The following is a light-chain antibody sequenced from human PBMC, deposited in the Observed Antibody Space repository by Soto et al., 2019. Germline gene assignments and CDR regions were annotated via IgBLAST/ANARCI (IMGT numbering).Light chain of an antibody. CDR2: EAS. J-gene: IGKJ5*01. V-gene: IGKV3-15*01. Sequence: IGLKQSPGALSLSPGERATLSCRASQSVSSTYLAWYQQKPGQAPRLLIYEASTRATGIPARFSGSGSGTEFTLTISSLQSEDFAVYYCQHYNNWPITFGQGTRLEIK. CDR1: QSVSSTY. CDR3: QHYNNWPIT.